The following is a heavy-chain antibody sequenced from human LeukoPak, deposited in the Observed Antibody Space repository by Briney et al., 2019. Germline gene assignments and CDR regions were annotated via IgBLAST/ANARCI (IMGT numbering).Heavy chain of an antibody. J-gene: IGHJ4*02. CDR2: IYYRGDP. CDR1: GGTIDTSRYY. V-gene: IGHV4-39*01. Sequence: SETLSLTCTVSGGTIDTSRYYWGWIRQPPGKGLEWLANIYYRGDPFYNPSLKSRLTISLDTSKNQFSLRLTSVTAADTAVYYCAGTSVTLHFWGQGALVTVCS. CDR3: AGTSVTLHF. D-gene: IGHD4-17*01.